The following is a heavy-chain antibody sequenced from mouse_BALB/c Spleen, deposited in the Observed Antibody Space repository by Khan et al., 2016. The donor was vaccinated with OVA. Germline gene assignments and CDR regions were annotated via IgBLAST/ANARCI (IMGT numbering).Heavy chain of an antibody. CDR3: ARLEDI. V-gene: IGHV2-9*02. CDR2: IWAGGST. Sequence: VQVVESGPGLVAPSQTLSITCTVSGISLTSYGVHWVRQPPGKGVEWLGGIWAGGSTNYNSALMSRLSISKDNSKSQVFLKMNSLQTGDTAMYCCARLEDIGGQGTTLTVSS. J-gene: IGHJ2*01. D-gene: IGHD1-3*01. CDR1: GISLTSYG.